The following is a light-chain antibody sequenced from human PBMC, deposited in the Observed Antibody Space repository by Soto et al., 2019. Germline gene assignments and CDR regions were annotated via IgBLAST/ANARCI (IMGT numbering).Light chain of an antibody. CDR1: QTVSSS. CDR3: QQHINWPLT. CDR2: EAS. J-gene: IGKJ4*01. Sequence: DIVLTQYKATLSLSPGERATLSCRASQTVSSSLAWYQQKPGQAPRLLIYEASNRATGIPARFSGSGSGADFTLTISSLEPEDFALYYCQQHINWPLTFGGGTKVDIK. V-gene: IGKV3-11*01.